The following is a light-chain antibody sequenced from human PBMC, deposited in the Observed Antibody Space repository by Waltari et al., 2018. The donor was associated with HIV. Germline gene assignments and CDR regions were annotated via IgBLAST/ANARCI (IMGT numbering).Light chain of an antibody. CDR2: DAS. CDR1: QSVGTY. J-gene: IGKJ4*01. CDR3: QHRVNWVT. Sequence: DIVLTQSPATLSLSPGERATLSCRASQSVGTYLVWYQQRPGQPPRLLIHDASNRATGIPARFSGSGSGTDFTLTITSLEPEDFAVYFCQHRVNWVTCGAGTRVE. V-gene: IGKV3-11*01.